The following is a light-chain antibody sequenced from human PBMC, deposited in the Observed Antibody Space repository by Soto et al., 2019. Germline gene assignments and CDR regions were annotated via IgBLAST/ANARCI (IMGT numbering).Light chain of an antibody. CDR1: SSNIGAGYD. CDR3: QSYDSGLSGSV. J-gene: IGLJ2*01. V-gene: IGLV1-40*01. Sequence: QSVLTQPPSVSGAPGQRVTISCTGSSSNIGAGYDVHWYQQLPGTAPKLLIYGNSNRPSGVPDRFSGSRSGTSASLAISGLQAEDAADYYCQSYDSGLSGSVFGGGTKLTVL. CDR2: GNS.